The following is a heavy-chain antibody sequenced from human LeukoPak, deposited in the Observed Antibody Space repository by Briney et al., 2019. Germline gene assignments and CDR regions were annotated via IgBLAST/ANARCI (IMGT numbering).Heavy chain of an antibody. V-gene: IGHV4-4*07. D-gene: IGHD3-22*01. CDR2: IYTSGST. Sequence: ASETLSLTCTVSGGSISSYYWSWIRQPAGKGLEWIGRIYTSGSTNYNPSLKSRVTMSVDTSKNQFSLKLSSVTAADTAVYYCARDRRDSSGYYYYYYYMDVWGKGTTVTISS. CDR3: ARDRRDSSGYYYYYYYMDV. J-gene: IGHJ6*03. CDR1: GGSISSYY.